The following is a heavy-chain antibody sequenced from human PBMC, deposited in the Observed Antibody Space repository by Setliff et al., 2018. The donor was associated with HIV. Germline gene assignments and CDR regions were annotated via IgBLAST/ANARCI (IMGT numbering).Heavy chain of an antibody. CDR1: GGSFSAYY. J-gene: IGHJ1*01. V-gene: IGHV4-34*01. Sequence: PSETLSLTCAVYGGSFSAYYWGWIRQTPGKGLEWIGEINHSGGTNYNPSLKSRVTMSVDTSKNQFSLKLSSVTAADTAVFYCARGGYSYGFGRHRAYFQYWGQGTQVTVPQ. CDR2: INHSGGT. CDR3: ARGGYSYGFGRHRAYFQY. D-gene: IGHD5-18*01.